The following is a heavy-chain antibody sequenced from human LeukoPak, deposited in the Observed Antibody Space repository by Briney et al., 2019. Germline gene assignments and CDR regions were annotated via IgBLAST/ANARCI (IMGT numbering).Heavy chain of an antibody. V-gene: IGHV1-46*03. CDR1: GYTFTSYY. Sequence: GASVKVSCKASGYTFTSYYMHWVRQAPGQGLEWMGIINPSGGSTSYAQKFQGRVTMTRDTSTSTVYMELSSLRSEDTAVYYCARLTTVRDHSEDAFDIWGQGTMVTVSS. J-gene: IGHJ3*02. CDR3: ARLTTVRDHSEDAFDI. CDR2: INPSGGST. D-gene: IGHD3-10*01.